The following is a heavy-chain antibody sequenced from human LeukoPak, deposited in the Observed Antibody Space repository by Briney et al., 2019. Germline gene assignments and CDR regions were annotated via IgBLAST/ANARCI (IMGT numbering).Heavy chain of an antibody. J-gene: IGHJ4*02. Sequence: SETLSLTCTVSGGSISSYYWSWIRQPAGKGLEWIGRIYTSGSTNYNPSLKSRVTMSVDTSKNQFSLKLSSVTAADTAVYCCARERRSSWYGNMYYYFDYWGQGTLVTVSS. D-gene: IGHD6-13*01. CDR1: GGSISSYY. V-gene: IGHV4-4*07. CDR3: ARERRSSWYGNMYYYFDY. CDR2: IYTSGST.